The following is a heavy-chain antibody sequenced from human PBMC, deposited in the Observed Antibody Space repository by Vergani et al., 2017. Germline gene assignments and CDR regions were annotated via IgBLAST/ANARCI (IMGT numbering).Heavy chain of an antibody. CDR2: IYRTGRT. CDR3: ARRSGIVYDIFSGTQYFFDF. Sequence: QVHLQESGPGLVKPSETLSLTCAVSGFSIDNGYYWDWIRQPPGKGLEWIGSIYRTGRTHFNPSLKSRVTISVDTSNNHVSLRLNSLTAADTAVYYCARRSGIVYDIFSGTQYFFDFWGQGTLVTVSS. J-gene: IGHJ4*02. D-gene: IGHD3-9*01. CDR1: GFSIDNGYY. V-gene: IGHV4-38-2*01.